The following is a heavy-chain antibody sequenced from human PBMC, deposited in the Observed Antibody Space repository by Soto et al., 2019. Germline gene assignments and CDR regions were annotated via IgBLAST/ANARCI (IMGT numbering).Heavy chain of an antibody. CDR1: GGTFSSYA. CDR2: VIPVFWTI. Sequence: QVQLVQSGAEVKKPGSSVKVSCKAPGGTFSSYAITWVRQAPGQGLEWVGGVIPVFWTINYAQKFQGRATITADGSTTTAYMELSSLRSDDTAVYYCARCMSRGLSQYNWLDSWGQGTLVTVSS. J-gene: IGHJ5*01. CDR3: ARCMSRGLSQYNWLDS. D-gene: IGHD3-10*01. V-gene: IGHV1-69*01.